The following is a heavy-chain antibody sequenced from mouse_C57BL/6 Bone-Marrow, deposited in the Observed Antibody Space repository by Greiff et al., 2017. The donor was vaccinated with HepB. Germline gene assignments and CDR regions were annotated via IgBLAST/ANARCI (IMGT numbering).Heavy chain of an antibody. V-gene: IGHV5-9-1*02. CDR2: ISSGGDYI. Sequence: EVNVVESGEGLVKPGGSLKLSCAASGFTFSSYAMSWVRQTPEKRLEWVAYISSGGDYIYYADTVKGRFTISRDNARNTLYRQMSSLKSEDTAMYYCTRYYGPYYAMDYWGQGTSVTVSS. D-gene: IGHD1-2*01. CDR1: GFTFSSYA. J-gene: IGHJ4*01. CDR3: TRYYGPYYAMDY.